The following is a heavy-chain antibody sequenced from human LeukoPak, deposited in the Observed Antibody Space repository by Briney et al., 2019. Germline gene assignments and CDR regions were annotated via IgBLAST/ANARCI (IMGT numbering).Heavy chain of an antibody. V-gene: IGHV3-53*01. CDR2: IYSGGST. D-gene: IGHD5-24*01. Sequence: GGSLRLSCAASGFTVSSNYMSWVRQAPGKGLEWVSVIYSGGSTYYADSVKGRFTFSRDNSKNTLYLQMNSLRAEDTAVYYCARGRDGTSFFDYWGQGTLVTVSS. J-gene: IGHJ4*02. CDR3: ARGRDGTSFFDY. CDR1: GFTVSSNY.